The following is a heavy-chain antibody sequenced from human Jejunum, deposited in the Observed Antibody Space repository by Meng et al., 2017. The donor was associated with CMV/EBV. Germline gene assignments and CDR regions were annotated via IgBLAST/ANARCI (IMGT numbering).Heavy chain of an antibody. D-gene: IGHD6-19*01. Sequence: ASGFTFSDHWMGWVRQAPGKGLEWVADIRNDGGEIYYVDSVKGRFTISRDNAKNSLHLQMNSLRADDTAVYYCARDMGWYTFDSWGQGTQVTVSS. CDR1: GFTFSDHW. CDR3: ARDMGWYTFDS. V-gene: IGHV3-7*01. J-gene: IGHJ4*02. CDR2: IRNDGGEI.